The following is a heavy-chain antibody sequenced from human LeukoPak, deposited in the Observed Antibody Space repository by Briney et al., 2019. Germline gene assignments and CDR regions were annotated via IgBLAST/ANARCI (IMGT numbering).Heavy chain of an antibody. J-gene: IGHJ4*02. CDR3: PRVTSEASFDY. CDR1: RFTFSNFA. CDR2: ISYDGSNK. V-gene: IGHV3-30-3*01. Sequence: PGGSPRLSCAASRFTFSNFAMHWVRQAPGKGLEWVALISYDGSNKYYADSVKGRFTISRDNSKNTLYLQMNSLRADDTAVYYCPRVTSEASFDYWGQGTLVIVSS.